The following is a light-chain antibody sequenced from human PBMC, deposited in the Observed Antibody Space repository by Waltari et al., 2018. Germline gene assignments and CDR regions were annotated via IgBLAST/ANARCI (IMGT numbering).Light chain of an antibody. CDR3: QQRSNWPRT. J-gene: IGKJ1*01. CDR1: QSVTNS. V-gene: IGKV3-11*01. CDR2: SAS. Sequence: EIVLTQSPDTLSLSPGERATLSCRASQSVTNSLAWYQQKSGQAPRLRIYSASTSATGVPARFSGGASGKDFTFTISSLEPEDWTVYYCQQRSNWPRTFGQGTKVEIK.